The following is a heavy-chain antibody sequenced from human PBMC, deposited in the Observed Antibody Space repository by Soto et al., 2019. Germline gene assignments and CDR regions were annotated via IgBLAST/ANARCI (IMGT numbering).Heavy chain of an antibody. CDR3: ARGREVATIYYGMDV. CDR1: GGTFSSYA. J-gene: IGHJ6*02. V-gene: IGHV1-69*06. D-gene: IGHD5-12*01. CDR2: IIPIFGTA. Sequence: SVKVSCKASGGTFSSYAISWVRQAPGQGLEWMGGIIPIFGTANYAQKFQGRVTITADKSTSTAYMELSSLRSEDTAVYHCARGREVATIYYGMDVWGQGTTVTVSS.